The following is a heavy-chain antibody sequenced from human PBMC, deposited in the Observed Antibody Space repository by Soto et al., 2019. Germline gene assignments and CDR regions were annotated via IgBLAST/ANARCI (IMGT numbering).Heavy chain of an antibody. J-gene: IGHJ4*02. V-gene: IGHV3-30-3*01. D-gene: IGHD5-18*01. CDR1: GFTFSSYA. CDR2: ISYDGSNK. Sequence: QVQLVESGGGVVQPGRSLRLSCAASGFTFSSYAMHWVRQAPGKGLEWVAVISYDGSNKYYADSVKGRFTISRDNSKNTLYLQMNSLRAGDTAVYYCARGAAMAGEFDYWGQGTLVTVSS. CDR3: ARGAAMAGEFDY.